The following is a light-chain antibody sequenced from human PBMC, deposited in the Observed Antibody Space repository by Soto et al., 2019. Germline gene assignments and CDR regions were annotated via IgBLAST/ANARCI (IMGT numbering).Light chain of an antibody. V-gene: IGKV3-20*01. CDR1: QSVNTKY. J-gene: IGKJ5*01. CDR2: GVS. CDR3: QQYGSSPIT. Sequence: EIVLTQSPGTLSLSPGERATLSCRASQSVNTKYLAWYQQKPGQAPRLLISGVSSRATGIPDRFSGSGSGTDFTLTISRLEPEDFAVYYCQQYGSSPITFGQGTRLEIK.